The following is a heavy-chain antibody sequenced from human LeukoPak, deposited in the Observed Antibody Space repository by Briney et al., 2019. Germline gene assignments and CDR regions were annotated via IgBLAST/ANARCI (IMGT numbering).Heavy chain of an antibody. CDR2: ISSSSSTI. J-gene: IGHJ4*02. D-gene: IGHD7-27*01. CDR3: AALLGGPHPGY. Sequence: GGSLRLSCAASGFTFSTYSMNWVRQAPGKGLDWVSYISSSSSTIYYADSVKGRFTISRDSAKNSLYLQMNSLRAEDTAVYYSAALLGGPHPGYWGQGTLVTVSS. CDR1: GFTFSTYS. V-gene: IGHV3-48*01.